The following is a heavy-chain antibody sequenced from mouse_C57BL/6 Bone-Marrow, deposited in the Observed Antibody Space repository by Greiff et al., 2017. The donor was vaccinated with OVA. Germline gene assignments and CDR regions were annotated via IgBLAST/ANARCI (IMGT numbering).Heavy chain of an antibody. CDR1: GFTFSDFY. V-gene: IGHV7-1*01. Sequence: EVMLVESGGGLVQSGRSLRLSCATSGFTFSDFYMEWVRQAPGKGLEWIAASRNKANDYTTEYSASVKGRFIVSRDTSQSILYLQMNALRAEDTAIYYCARDPIYYDYDVAMDYWGQGTSVTVSS. CDR3: ARDPIYYDYDVAMDY. D-gene: IGHD2-4*01. CDR2: SRNKANDYTT. J-gene: IGHJ4*01.